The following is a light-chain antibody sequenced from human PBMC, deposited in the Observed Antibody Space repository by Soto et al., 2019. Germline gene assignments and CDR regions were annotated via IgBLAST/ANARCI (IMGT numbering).Light chain of an antibody. CDR2: AAA. Sequence: DIQMTQSPSSLSASVGDRVTITCRASQNISSYLNWYQQKPEKAPKLLIYAAASLESGVPSRFSGSGSGTDFTLTISSLQPEDFATYYWQQSYTLRTFGQGTKVEIK. CDR3: QQSYTLRT. CDR1: QNISSY. J-gene: IGKJ1*01. V-gene: IGKV1-39*01.